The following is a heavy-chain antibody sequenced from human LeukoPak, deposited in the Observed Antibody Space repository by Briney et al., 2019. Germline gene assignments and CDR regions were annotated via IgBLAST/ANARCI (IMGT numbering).Heavy chain of an antibody. D-gene: IGHD5-18*01. CDR3: ARSPYNYGYYYFYAMDV. Sequence: SVKVSCKASGGPFNTYPINWLRQAPGQGLEWMGGIIPIFRTANYAHEFQGRVMITADESTTTVYMDLDSLRSEDTAVYYCARSPYNYGYYYFYAMDVWGQGTTVTVSS. J-gene: IGHJ6*02. CDR2: IIPIFRTA. CDR1: GGPFNTYP. V-gene: IGHV1-69*13.